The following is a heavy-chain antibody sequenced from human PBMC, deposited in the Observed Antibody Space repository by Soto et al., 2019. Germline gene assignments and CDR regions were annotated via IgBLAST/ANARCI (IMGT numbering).Heavy chain of an antibody. CDR1: GFTFRSYW. J-gene: IGHJ4*02. Sequence: EVQLVESGGGLVQHGGSLRLSCAASGFTFRSYWMHWVRQIPGKGLVWVSRIKNDGSSTTYADSVKGRFTMSRDNAKNTLSLQMNSLRAEDTAIYYCARDRGYSGYDNWGQGTLVTVSS. CDR3: ARDRGYSGYDN. CDR2: IKNDGSST. V-gene: IGHV3-74*01. D-gene: IGHD5-12*01.